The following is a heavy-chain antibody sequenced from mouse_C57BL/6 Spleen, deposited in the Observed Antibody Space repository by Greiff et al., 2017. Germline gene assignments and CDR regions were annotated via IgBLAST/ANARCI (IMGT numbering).Heavy chain of an antibody. V-gene: IGHV1-26*01. CDR3: ARSGVAPFDY. J-gene: IGHJ2*01. Sequence: EVQLQQSGPELVKPGASVKISCKASGYTFTDYYMNWVQQSHGKSLEWIGDINPNNGGTSYNQKLKGKATLTVDKSSSTAYLELRSLTSEDSAVDYCARSGVAPFDYWGQGTTRTVSS. CDR2: INPNNGGT. D-gene: IGHD1-1*02. CDR1: GYTFTDYY.